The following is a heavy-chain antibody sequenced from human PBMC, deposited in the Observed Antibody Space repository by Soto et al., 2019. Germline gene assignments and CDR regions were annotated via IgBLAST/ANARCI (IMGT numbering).Heavy chain of an antibody. D-gene: IGHD5-18*01. CDR3: GRARSAAMVTSDY. CDR1: GYSFSDYG. V-gene: IGHV1-18*01. J-gene: IGHJ4*02. CDR2: ISAYNDDR. Sequence: GASVKVSCKASGYSFSDYGVTWVRQSPGQGLQWMGWISAYNDDRNYALNFQDGITMTTDTSTSTAYVELRSLRSDDTAVYFCGRARSAAMVTSDYWGQGTLVTVSS.